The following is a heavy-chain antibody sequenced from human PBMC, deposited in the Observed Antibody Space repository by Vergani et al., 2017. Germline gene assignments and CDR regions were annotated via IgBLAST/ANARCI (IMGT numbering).Heavy chain of an antibody. J-gene: IGHJ6*02. D-gene: IGHD2-2*01. CDR2: IYSGGST. V-gene: IGHV3-66*02. Sequence: EVQPVESGGGLVKPGGSLRLSCTTSGFTVSSNYMSWVRQAPGKGLEWVSVIYSGGSTYYADSVKGRFTISRDNSKNTLYLQMNSLRAEDTAVYYCARAYGSSTSCRPYYYGMDVWGQGTTVTVSS. CDR1: GFTVSSNY. CDR3: ARAYGSSTSCRPYYYGMDV.